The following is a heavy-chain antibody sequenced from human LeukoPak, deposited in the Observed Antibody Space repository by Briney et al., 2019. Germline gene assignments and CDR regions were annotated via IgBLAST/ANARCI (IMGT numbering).Heavy chain of an antibody. CDR2: IKQDGSEK. CDR1: GFTFSSYW. D-gene: IGHD6-13*01. Sequence: QPGGSLRLSCAASGFTFSSYWMSWVRQAPGKGLEWVANIKQDGSEKYYVDSVKGRFTISRDNAKNSLYLQMNSLRAEDTAVYYCARGPHEQQLGLKPDFDYWGQGTLVTVSS. CDR3: ARGPHEQQLGLKPDFDY. J-gene: IGHJ4*02. V-gene: IGHV3-7*01.